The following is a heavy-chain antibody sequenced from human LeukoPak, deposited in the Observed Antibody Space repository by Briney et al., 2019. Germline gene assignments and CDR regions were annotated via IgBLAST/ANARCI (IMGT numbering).Heavy chain of an antibody. J-gene: IGHJ4*02. Sequence: GGSLRLSCAASGFTFSNYWMHWVCQAPGKGLEWVSAISGSGGSTYYADSVKGRFTISRDNSKNTLYLQMNSLRAEDTAVYYCAKDVGVIYPNYYFDYWGQGTLVTVSS. CDR3: AKDVGVIYPNYYFDY. D-gene: IGHD3-10*01. V-gene: IGHV3-23*01. CDR1: GFTFSNYW. CDR2: ISGSGGST.